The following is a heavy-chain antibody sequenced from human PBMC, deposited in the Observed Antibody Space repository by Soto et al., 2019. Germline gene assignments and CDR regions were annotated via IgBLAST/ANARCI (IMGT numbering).Heavy chain of an antibody. V-gene: IGHV4-61*01. CDR3: ARGRVYCSGGSCYGPPDV. CDR1: GGSVSSGSYY. D-gene: IGHD2-15*01. J-gene: IGHJ6*02. Sequence: SETLSLTCTVSGGSVSSGSYYWSWIRQPPGKGLEWIGYIYYSGSTNYSPSLKSRVTISVDTSKNQFSLKLSSVTAADTAVYYCARGRVYCSGGSCYGPPDVWGQGTTVTVSS. CDR2: IYYSGST.